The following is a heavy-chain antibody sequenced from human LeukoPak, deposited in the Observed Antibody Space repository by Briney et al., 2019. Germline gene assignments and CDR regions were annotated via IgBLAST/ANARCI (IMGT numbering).Heavy chain of an antibody. CDR2: MNPNSGNT. Sequence: GASVKVSCKASGYTFTSYDINWVRQATGQGLEWMGWMNPNSGNTGYAQKFQGRVAMTRNTSISTAYMELSSLRSEDTAVYYCARGRWQSGGSDYWSQGTLVTVSS. CDR3: ARGRWQSGGSDY. V-gene: IGHV1-8*01. D-gene: IGHD2-15*01. CDR1: GYTFTSYD. J-gene: IGHJ4*02.